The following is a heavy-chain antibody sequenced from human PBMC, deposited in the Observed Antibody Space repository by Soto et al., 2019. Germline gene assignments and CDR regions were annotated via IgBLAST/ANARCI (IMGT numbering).Heavy chain of an antibody. Sequence: ASVKVSCKASGYTFTSYYMNWVRQAPGQGLEWMGIINPSGGSTSYAQKFQGRVTMTRDTSTSTVYMELSSLRSEDTAVYYCARYHVLIVAATLVYYDGMDVWGQGTTVTVSS. CDR2: INPSGGST. D-gene: IGHD1-26*01. J-gene: IGHJ6*02. CDR3: ARYHVLIVAATLVYYDGMDV. V-gene: IGHV1-46*01. CDR1: GYTFTSYY.